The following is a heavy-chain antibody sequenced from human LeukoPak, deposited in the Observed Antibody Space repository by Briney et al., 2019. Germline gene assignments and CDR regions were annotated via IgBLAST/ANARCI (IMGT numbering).Heavy chain of an antibody. CDR3: ARSRYWEYQLPRADLDY. CDR2: IWYDGSHQ. Sequence: GSSLRLSCAASGFPFSGSGMHWVRQAPGKGLEWVAVIWYDGSHQYYADSVKGRFTISRDNAKNSLYLQVDSLRAEDTALYYCARSRYWEYQLPRADLDYWGQGTLVTVSS. D-gene: IGHD2-2*01. CDR1: GFPFSGSG. J-gene: IGHJ4*02. V-gene: IGHV3-33*03.